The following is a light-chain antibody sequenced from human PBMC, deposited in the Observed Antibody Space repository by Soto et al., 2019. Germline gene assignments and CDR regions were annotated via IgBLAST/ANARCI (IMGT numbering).Light chain of an antibody. J-gene: IGKJ4*01. Sequence: DIQMTQSPSSLSASVGDRVTITCQASQDINNYLNWYQHKPGKAPKLLIHGASNLQTGVPSRFSGSESGTDFFFTISSLQPEDIATYYCQQYDTLPQAFGGGTKVEIK. CDR1: QDINNY. CDR3: QQYDTLPQA. V-gene: IGKV1-33*01. CDR2: GAS.